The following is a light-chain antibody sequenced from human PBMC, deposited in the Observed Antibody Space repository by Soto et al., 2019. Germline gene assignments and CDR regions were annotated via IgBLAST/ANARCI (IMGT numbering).Light chain of an antibody. Sequence: TQSPCTVSSSPGERATLPCRASQSVSSNYLAWYQQKPGQSPKVLIYRASIRATGIPARFSGSGSGTDFTLTISSLLSEDFAVYYCHQYYKWPLTFGGGTKVDIK. V-gene: IGKV3D-7*01. CDR1: QSVSSNY. J-gene: IGKJ4*01. CDR2: RAS. CDR3: HQYYKWPLT.